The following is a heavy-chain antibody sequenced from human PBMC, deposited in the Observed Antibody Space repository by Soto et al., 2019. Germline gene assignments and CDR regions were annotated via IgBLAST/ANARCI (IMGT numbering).Heavy chain of an antibody. J-gene: IGHJ5*02. D-gene: IGHD2-21*02. Sequence: ASVKVSCKASGYTFRNYYMHWVRQAPGQGLEWMGIINPSGGGTTYSHKFQGRLTVTRDTSTSTVYMELSSLRSEDTAVYYCARDISGGADCSWGQGTMVSVSA. V-gene: IGHV1-46*01. CDR3: ARDISGGADCS. CDR1: GYTFRNYY. CDR2: INPSGGGT.